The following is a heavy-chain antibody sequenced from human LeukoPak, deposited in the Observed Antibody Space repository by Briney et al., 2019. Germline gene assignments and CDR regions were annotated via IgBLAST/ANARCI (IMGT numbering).Heavy chain of an antibody. J-gene: IGHJ3*02. D-gene: IGHD3-22*01. CDR2: IYYSGST. CDR1: GGSISSSSYY. CDR3: ARDLGIVVVIGAFDI. V-gene: IGHV4-39*07. Sequence: SETLSLTCTVSGGSISSSSYYWGWIRQPPGKGVEWIGSIYYSGSTYYNPSLKSRVTISVDTSKNQFSLKLSFVTAADTAVYYCARDLGIVVVIGAFDIWGQGTMVTVSS.